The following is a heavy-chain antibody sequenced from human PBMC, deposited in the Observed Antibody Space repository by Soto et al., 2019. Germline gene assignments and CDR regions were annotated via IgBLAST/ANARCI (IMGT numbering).Heavy chain of an antibody. D-gene: IGHD2-15*01. CDR1: GGSFSGYY. Sequence: SETLSLTCAVYGGSFSGYYWSWIRQPPGKGLEWIGEINHSGSTNYNPSLKSRVTISVDTSNNQFSLKLSSVTAADTAVYYCARGLGCSGGSCYSSNWFDPWGQGTLVTVS. CDR2: INHSGST. V-gene: IGHV4-34*01. CDR3: ARGLGCSGGSCYSSNWFDP. J-gene: IGHJ5*02.